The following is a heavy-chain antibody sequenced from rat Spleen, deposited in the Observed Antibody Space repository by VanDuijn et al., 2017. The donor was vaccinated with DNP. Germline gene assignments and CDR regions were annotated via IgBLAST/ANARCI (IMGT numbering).Heavy chain of an antibody. CDR3: TRGGYPGITSAMDA. J-gene: IGHJ4*01. V-gene: IGHV2S12*01. Sequence: QVQLKESGPGLVQPSQTLSLTCTVSGFSLTSYHVHWVRQPPGKGLEWIAAISSGGSTYYNSTLKSRLSISRDTSKSQVFLKMNSLQTEDTAIYFCTRGGYPGITSAMDAWGQGTSVTVSS. CDR1: GFSLTSYH. D-gene: IGHD1-4*01. CDR2: ISSGGST.